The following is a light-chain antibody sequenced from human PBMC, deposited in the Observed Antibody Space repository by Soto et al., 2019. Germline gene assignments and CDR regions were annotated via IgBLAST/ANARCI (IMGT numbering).Light chain of an antibody. J-gene: IGKJ2*01. V-gene: IGKV2-28*01. CDR3: MQALQTPYT. Sequence: IVMAQSPLSLPVTPGAPASISCRSSQSLLHSNGYNYLDWYLQKPGQSPQLLIYLGSNRASGVPDRFSGSGSGTDFTLKTSRVEAEDVGVYYCMQALQTPYTFGQGTKVDSK. CDR2: LGS. CDR1: QSLLHSNGYNY.